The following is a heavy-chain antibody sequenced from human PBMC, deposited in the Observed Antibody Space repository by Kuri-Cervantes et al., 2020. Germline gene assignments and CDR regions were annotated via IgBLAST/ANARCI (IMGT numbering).Heavy chain of an antibody. CDR2: IKQDGSEK. Sequence: LSLTCAASGFTFSSYWMSWVRQAPGKGLEWVANIKQDGSEKYYVDSVKGRFTISRDNSKNTKNTLYLQMNSLRSEDTAVYYCARAEDWGTPWCFDLWGRGTLVTVSS. D-gene: IGHD7-27*01. J-gene: IGHJ2*01. CDR1: GFTFSSYW. CDR3: ARAEDWGTPWCFDL. V-gene: IGHV3-7*01.